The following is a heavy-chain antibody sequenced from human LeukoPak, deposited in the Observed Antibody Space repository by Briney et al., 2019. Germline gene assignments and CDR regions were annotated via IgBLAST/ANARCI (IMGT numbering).Heavy chain of an antibody. CDR3: AREALGWFGELAYFDY. CDR1: GFTFSSYG. V-gene: IGHV3-33*01. D-gene: IGHD3-10*01. J-gene: IGHJ4*02. Sequence: GRSLRLSCAASGFTFSSYGMHWVRQAPGKGLEWVAVIWYDGSNKYYADSVKGRFTISRDNSKNTLYLQMNSLGAEDTAVYYCAREALGWFGELAYFDYWGQGTLVTVSS. CDR2: IWYDGSNK.